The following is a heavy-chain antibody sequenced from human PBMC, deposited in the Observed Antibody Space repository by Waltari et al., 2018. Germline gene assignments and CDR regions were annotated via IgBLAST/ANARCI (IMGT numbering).Heavy chain of an antibody. CDR1: GGSISSSSYY. J-gene: IGHJ6*02. CDR3: ARVGGFAMVPRPYYYYYGMDV. D-gene: IGHD3-10*01. CDR2: IYYSGST. Sequence: QLQLQESGPGLVKPSETLSLTCTVSGGSISSSSYYWGWIRQPPGKGLEWIGSIYYSGSTYYNPSLKSRVTISVDTSKNQFSLKLSSVTAADTAVYYCARVGGFAMVPRPYYYYYGMDVWGQGTTVTVSS. V-gene: IGHV4-39*07.